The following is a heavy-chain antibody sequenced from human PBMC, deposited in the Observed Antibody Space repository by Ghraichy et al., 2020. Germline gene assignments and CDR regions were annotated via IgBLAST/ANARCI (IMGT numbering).Heavy chain of an antibody. CDR1: GGSFSGYY. CDR2: INHSGST. D-gene: IGHD1/OR15-1a*01. Sequence: SETLSLTCAVYGGSFSGYYWSWIRQPPGKGLEWIGEINHSGSTNYNPSLKSRVTISVDTSKNQFSLKLSSVTAADTAVYYCARDYDGEEQKPDYWGQGTLVTVSS. CDR3: ARDYDGEEQKPDY. V-gene: IGHV4-34*01. J-gene: IGHJ4*02.